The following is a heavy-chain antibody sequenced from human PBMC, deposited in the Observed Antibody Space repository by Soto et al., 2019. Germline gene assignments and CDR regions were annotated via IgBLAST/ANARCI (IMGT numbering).Heavy chain of an antibody. D-gene: IGHD6-19*01. J-gene: IGHJ4*02. CDR2: SSPRGDTI. Sequence: GGYPRISCVASGFSLANYPMNWVRQTPGKGLEWISYSSPRGDTIYYADSVEGRFTISRDNARNSLSLHMSSLRDEDSALYYCAKGPHTNVGWPYYFESWGQGVPVTVSS. CDR3: AKGPHTNVGWPYYFES. V-gene: IGHV3-48*02. CDR1: GFSLANYP.